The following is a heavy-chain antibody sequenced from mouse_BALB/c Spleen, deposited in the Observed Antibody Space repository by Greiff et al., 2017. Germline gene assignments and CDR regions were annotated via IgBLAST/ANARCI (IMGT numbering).Heavy chain of an antibody. D-gene: IGHD1-1*02. CDR1: GYAFTNYL. CDR3: ARSGWWAMDY. J-gene: IGHJ4*01. CDR2: INPGSGGT. Sequence: QVQLQQSGAELVRPGTSVKVSCKASGYAFTNYLIEWVKQRPGQGLEWIGVINPGSGGTNYNEKFKGKATLTADKSSSTAYMQLSSLTFDDSAVYFCARSGWWAMDYWGQGTSVTVSS. V-gene: IGHV1-54*01.